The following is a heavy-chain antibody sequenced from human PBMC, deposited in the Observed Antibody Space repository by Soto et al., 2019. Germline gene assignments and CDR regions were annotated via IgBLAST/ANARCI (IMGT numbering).Heavy chain of an antibody. V-gene: IGHV1-69*06. D-gene: IGHD2-2*01. CDR2: IIPIFGTA. CDR1: GGTFSSYA. J-gene: IGHJ6*02. CDR3: ATPVVPAAIASRNNYGMDV. Sequence: QVQLVQSGAEVKKPGSSVKVSCKASGGTFSSYAISWVRQAPGQGLEWMGGIIPIFGTANYAQKFQGRVTLTADKSTSTAYMELSSLRSEDTAVYYCATPVVPAAIASRNNYGMDVWGQGTTVTVSS.